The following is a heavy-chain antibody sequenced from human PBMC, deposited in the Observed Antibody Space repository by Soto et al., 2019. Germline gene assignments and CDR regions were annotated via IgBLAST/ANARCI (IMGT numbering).Heavy chain of an antibody. D-gene: IGHD3-22*01. CDR2: IGTAGDT. J-gene: IGHJ4*02. CDR1: VFTFSSYD. V-gene: IGHV3-13*04. Sequence: SRSISCAASVFTFSSYDMHWVRQGPGKGLEWVSAIGTAGDTNYAGSVKGRFTISRENAKNSLYLQMNSLRAGDTAIYFCARAIGPTLFDYWGQGTLVTVS. CDR3: ARAIGPTLFDY.